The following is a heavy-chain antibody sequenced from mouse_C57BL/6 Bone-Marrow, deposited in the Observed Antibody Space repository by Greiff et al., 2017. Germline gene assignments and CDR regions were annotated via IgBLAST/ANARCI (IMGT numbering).Heavy chain of an antibody. CDR1: GFTFSSYG. J-gene: IGHJ3*01. V-gene: IGHV5-6*01. CDR2: ISSGGSYT. Sequence: VQLKQSGGDLVKPGGSLKLSCAASGFTFSSYGMSWVRQTPDKRLEWVATISSGGSYTYYPDSVKGRFTISRDNAKNTRYLQMSSLKSEDTAMYYCASRRDDGYWAPFAYWGQGTLVTVSA. D-gene: IGHD2-3*01. CDR3: ASRRDDGYWAPFAY.